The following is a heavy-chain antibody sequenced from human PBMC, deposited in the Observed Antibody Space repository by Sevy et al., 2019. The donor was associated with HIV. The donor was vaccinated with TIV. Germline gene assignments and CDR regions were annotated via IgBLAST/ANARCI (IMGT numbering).Heavy chain of an antibody. CDR3: ARKVLELPNWFDP. CDR2: INHSGST. V-gene: IGHV4-34*01. J-gene: IGHJ5*02. D-gene: IGHD1-7*01. Sequence: SETLSLTCAVYGGSFSGYYWSWIRQPPGKGLEWIGEINHSGSTNYNPSLKSRVTISVDTSKNQFSLKLCSVTAADTAVYYCARKVLELPNWFDPWGQGTLVTVSS. CDR1: GGSFSGYY.